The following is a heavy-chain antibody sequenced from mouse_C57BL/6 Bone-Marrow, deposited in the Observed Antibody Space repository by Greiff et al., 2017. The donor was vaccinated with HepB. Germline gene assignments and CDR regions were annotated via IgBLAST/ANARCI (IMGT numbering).Heavy chain of an antibody. Sequence: EVKLVESGGGLVKPGGSLKLSCAPSGFTFSDYGMHWVRQAPEKGLEWVAYISSGSSTIYYADTVKGRFTISRDNAKNTLFLQMTSLRSEDTAMYYCARDSNYLWFAYWGQGTLVTVSA. CDR3: ARDSNYLWFAY. D-gene: IGHD2-5*01. CDR1: GFTFSDYG. J-gene: IGHJ3*01. CDR2: ISSGSSTI. V-gene: IGHV5-17*01.